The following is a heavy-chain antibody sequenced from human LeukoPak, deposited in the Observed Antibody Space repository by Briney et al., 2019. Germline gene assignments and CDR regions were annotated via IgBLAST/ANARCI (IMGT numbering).Heavy chain of an antibody. V-gene: IGHV3-74*01. CDR3: AKDHYWSIDY. Sequence: PGGSLRLSCAASGFDFSSNWMHWVRHAPGQGLVWVSRIKGDGISTNHADSVKGRFTISRDIAKNTLYQQMNSLRAEDTGVYYCAKDHYWSIDYWGRGTLVTVSS. J-gene: IGHJ4*02. CDR2: IKGDGIST. CDR1: GFDFSSNW. D-gene: IGHD3-3*01.